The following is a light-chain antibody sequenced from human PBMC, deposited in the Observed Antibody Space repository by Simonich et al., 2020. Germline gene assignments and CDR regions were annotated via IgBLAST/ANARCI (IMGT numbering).Light chain of an antibody. Sequence: QAVVTQEPSLTVSPGGTVTLTCVSSTGAVTSGHYPYWFQQKPGQAPRKLIYETRNKHSWTPARFSGSLLGGKAALTLSGAQAEDEAEYYCLLSYSGARVFGGGTKLTVL. CDR2: ETR. V-gene: IGLV7-46*01. CDR3: LLSYSGARV. CDR1: TGAVTSGHY. J-gene: IGLJ3*02.